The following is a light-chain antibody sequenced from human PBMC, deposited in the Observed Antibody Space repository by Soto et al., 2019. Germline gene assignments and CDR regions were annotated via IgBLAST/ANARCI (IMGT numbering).Light chain of an antibody. J-gene: IGKJ1*01. CDR2: ATS. CDR3: QQSYTPLRT. CDR1: QSIISY. V-gene: IGKV1-39*01. Sequence: DIQMTQSPSSLSASVGDRVSITCRASQSIISYLNWYQQKPGKAPKLLIFATSNLQSGVPSRFSGSGSGTDFTLTISSLQPEDFATYYCQQSYTPLRTFGQGTKVDIK.